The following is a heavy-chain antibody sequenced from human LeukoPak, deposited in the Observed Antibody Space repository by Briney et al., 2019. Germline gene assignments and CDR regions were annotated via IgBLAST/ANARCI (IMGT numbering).Heavy chain of an antibody. CDR3: ARLRPYYDSSGYYYSFLDY. D-gene: IGHD3-22*01. CDR2: INHSGST. Sequence: PSETLSLTCAVYGGSFSGYYWSWIRQPPGKGLEWIGEINHSGSTNYNPSLKSRVTISVDTSKNQFSLKLSSVTAADTAVYYCARLRPYYDSSGYYYSFLDYWGQGTLVTVSS. J-gene: IGHJ4*02. CDR1: GGSFSGYY. V-gene: IGHV4-34*01.